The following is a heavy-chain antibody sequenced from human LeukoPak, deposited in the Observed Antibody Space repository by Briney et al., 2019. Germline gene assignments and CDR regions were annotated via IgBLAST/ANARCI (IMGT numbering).Heavy chain of an antibody. Sequence: PGGSLRLSCAGTGFTFSSYWMTWVRQAPGKGLEWVANMRQDGSEKYYLASLNGRFTISRDNAKNSLYLKMNSLTAEDTALYYCARDRNPRENYFDYWGQGTLVTVSS. CDR2: MRQDGSEK. CDR3: ARDRNPRENYFDY. V-gene: IGHV3-7*01. CDR1: GFTFSSYW. J-gene: IGHJ4*02. D-gene: IGHD1-14*01.